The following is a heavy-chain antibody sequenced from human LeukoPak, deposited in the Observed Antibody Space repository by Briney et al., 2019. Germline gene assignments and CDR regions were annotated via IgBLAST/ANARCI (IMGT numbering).Heavy chain of an antibody. CDR1: GGSISSGSYY. CDR2: IYTSGST. V-gene: IGHV4-61*02. Sequence: SQTLSLTCTVSGGSISSGSYYWSWIRQPAGKGLEWIGRIYTSGSTNYNPSLKSRVTISVDTSKNQCSLKLSSVTAADTAVYYCARDIGELVDYWGQGTLVTVSS. J-gene: IGHJ4*02. D-gene: IGHD1-26*01. CDR3: ARDIGELVDY.